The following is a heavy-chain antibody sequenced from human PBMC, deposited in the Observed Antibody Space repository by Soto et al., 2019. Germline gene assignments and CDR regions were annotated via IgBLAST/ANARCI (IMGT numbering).Heavy chain of an antibody. V-gene: IGHV3-15*07. CDR3: ITDSYINKIVVRLDY. CDR1: GFIFGNAW. Sequence: EVQLVESGGGLVKPGGSLRLSCAASGFIFGNAWINWVRQAPGKGLEWVGRIKSKTDGGTTDYAAPVKGRFDISRDDSKNIVYMQMNSLKIEYTAVYFCITDSYINKIVVRLDYWGHGTLVTVSS. CDR2: IKSKTDGGTT. J-gene: IGHJ4*01. D-gene: IGHD3-22*01.